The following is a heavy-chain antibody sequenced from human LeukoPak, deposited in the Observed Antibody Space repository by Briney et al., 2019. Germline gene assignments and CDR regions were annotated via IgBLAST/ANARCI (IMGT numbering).Heavy chain of an antibody. CDR1: GFTFSSYA. CDR2: ISSSSNTI. Sequence: GGSLRLSCAASGFTFSSYAMSWVRQAPGKGLEWVSYISSSSNTIHYADSVRGRFTISRDNAKNSIYLQMNSLRVEDTAVYYCARDRGNSIVGADFDSWGQGTLVTVSS. J-gene: IGHJ4*02. D-gene: IGHD1-26*01. V-gene: IGHV3-48*01. CDR3: ARDRGNSIVGADFDS.